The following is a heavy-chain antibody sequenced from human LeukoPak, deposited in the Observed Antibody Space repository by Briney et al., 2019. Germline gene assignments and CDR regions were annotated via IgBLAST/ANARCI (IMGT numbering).Heavy chain of an antibody. J-gene: IGHJ4*02. CDR1: GGSISSCY. CDR3: ARGSITMVRGVTVYYFDY. Sequence: SETLSLTCTVSGGSISSCYWSWIRQPPGKGLEWIAYIYYSGSTNYNPSLKSRVTISVDTSKNQFSLKLRSVTDADTGVYYCARGSITMVRGVTVYYFDYWGQGTLVTVSS. D-gene: IGHD3-10*01. CDR2: IYYSGST. V-gene: IGHV4-59*08.